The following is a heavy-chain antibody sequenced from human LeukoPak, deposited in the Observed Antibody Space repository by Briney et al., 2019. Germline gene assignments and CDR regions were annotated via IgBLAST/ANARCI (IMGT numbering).Heavy chain of an antibody. V-gene: IGHV3-48*04. CDR3: ARTYCSSTSCYNDYYYGMDV. Sequence: GGSLRLSCTASGFIFSNYGMNWVRQAPGKGLEWISYIRGNSETIHYADSVKGRFTISRDNAKNSLYLQMNSLRAEDTAVYYCARTYCSSTSCYNDYYYGMDVWGQGTTVTVSS. J-gene: IGHJ6*02. CDR2: IRGNSETI. CDR1: GFIFSNYG. D-gene: IGHD2-2*02.